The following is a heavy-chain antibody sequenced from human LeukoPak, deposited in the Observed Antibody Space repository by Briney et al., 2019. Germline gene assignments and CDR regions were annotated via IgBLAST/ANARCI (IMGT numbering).Heavy chain of an antibody. V-gene: IGHV3-21*01. CDR1: GFTFSTYG. CDR2: LTGNSKKI. J-gene: IGHJ4*02. D-gene: IGHD2-2*01. CDR3: ARERDCGSSNCVAYFFDF. Sequence: GGSLRLSCAASGFTFSTYGMGWVRQAPGKGRGWVSSLTGNSKKILYADYVKGRFTISRDNPKNSLYLQINSLTAEDTAVYYCARERDCGSSNCVAYFFDFWGQGTLVTVSS.